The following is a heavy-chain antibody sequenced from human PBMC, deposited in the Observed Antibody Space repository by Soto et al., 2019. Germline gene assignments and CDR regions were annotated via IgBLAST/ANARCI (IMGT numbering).Heavy chain of an antibody. J-gene: IGHJ4*02. CDR1: GASIYNGGYF. V-gene: IGHV4-30-2*06. CDR3: ARGLFSENYYSGGWYYFDS. D-gene: IGHD1-26*01. CDR2: IHNSGSP. Sequence: SETLSLTCSVSGASIYNGGYFWSWIRQSPGKGLEWIGHIHNSGSPYNNPSLKSRVTISADTSKNQFSLKLTSVTAADTAVYYCARGLFSENYYSGGWYYFDSWGQGTLVTVSS.